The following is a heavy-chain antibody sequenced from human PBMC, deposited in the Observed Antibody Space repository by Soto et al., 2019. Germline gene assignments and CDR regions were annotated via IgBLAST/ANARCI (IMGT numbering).Heavy chain of an antibody. D-gene: IGHD5-12*01. CDR3: ARGYSGYDLGGSIDY. V-gene: IGHV1-69*13. CDR1: GGTFSSYA. J-gene: IGHJ4*02. Sequence: GASVKVSCKASGGTFSSYAISWVRQAPGQGLEWMGGIIPIFGTANYAQKFQGRVTITADESTSTAYMELSSLRSEDTAVYYCARGYSGYDLGGSIDYWGQGTLVPVSS. CDR2: IIPIFGTA.